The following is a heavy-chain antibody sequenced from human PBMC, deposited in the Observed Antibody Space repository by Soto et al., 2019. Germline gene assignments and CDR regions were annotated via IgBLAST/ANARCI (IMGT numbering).Heavy chain of an antibody. CDR1: GFTVSSKY. CDR2: INSGGSI. Sequence: VQLVESGGGLVQPGGSLRLSCAVSGFTVSSKYMSWVRQAPGKGLEWVSLINSGGSISYADSLKGGFTISRDNSYNTLYLEMSSLGVEDTVVYYCTRDAVHCSGGSCYGIPMDICGKGTTVPVSS. D-gene: IGHD2-15*01. V-gene: IGHV3-66*01. J-gene: IGHJ6*03. CDR3: TRDAVHCSGGSCYGIPMDI.